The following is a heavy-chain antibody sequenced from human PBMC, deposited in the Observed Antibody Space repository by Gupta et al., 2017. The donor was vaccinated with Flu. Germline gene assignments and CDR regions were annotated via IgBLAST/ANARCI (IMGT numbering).Heavy chain of an antibody. CDR2: VSRISRFT. CDR1: GFVFSDFT. J-gene: IGHJ3*02. D-gene: IGHD1-1*01. Sequence: GFVFSDFTMHWVREAPGRGLEGVSCVSRISRFTFYADSVKGRFSISRDNAENLVYLQMNSLRAEDTGVYYCAKNRASGTTKGAFDTWGQGTMLIVSA. V-gene: IGHV3-21*06. CDR3: AKNRASGTTKGAFDT.